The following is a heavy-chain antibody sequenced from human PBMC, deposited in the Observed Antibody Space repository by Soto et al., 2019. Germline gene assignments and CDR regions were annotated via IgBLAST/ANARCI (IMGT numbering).Heavy chain of an antibody. V-gene: IGHV3-23*01. CDR3: AKDRLVGGFAY. CDR2: VSATAGTT. D-gene: IGHD1-26*01. J-gene: IGHJ4*02. CDR1: GVTFSNYA. Sequence: GGSLRLSCAASGVTFSNYAMSWVLQAPGKGLEWVSLVSATAGTTYYTDSVKGRFTISRDNSRNTVYLQMNSLRADDTAVYYSAKDRLVGGFAYRGQGTLVTVSS.